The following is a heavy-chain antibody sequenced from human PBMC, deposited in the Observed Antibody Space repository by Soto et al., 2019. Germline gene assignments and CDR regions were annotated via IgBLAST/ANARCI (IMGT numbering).Heavy chain of an antibody. V-gene: IGHV3-53*01. CDR1: GFTVSSNS. D-gene: IGHD2-15*01. Sequence: GGSLRLSCAVSGFTVSSNSITWVRQAPGQGLEWVSVLHSDVSTYYVDSVKGRFVISRDNSKNTVYLQMNSLRAEDTAIYYCARELGGSWYNWFDPWGQGTLGTVSS. CDR3: ARELGGSWYNWFDP. CDR2: LHSDVST. J-gene: IGHJ5*02.